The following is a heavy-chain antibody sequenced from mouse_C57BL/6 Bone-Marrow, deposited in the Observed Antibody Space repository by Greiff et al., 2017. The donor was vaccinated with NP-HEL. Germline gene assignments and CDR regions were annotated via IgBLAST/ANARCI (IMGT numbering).Heavy chain of an antibody. D-gene: IGHD1-1*01. J-gene: IGHJ1*03. CDR2: IDPENGDT. V-gene: IGHV14-4*01. CDR1: GFNIKDDY. CDR3: TTHYYYGSSPYWYFDV. Sequence: EVQLQQSGAELVRPGASVKLSCTAPGFNIKDDYMHWVKQRPEQGLEWIGWIDPENGDTEYASKFQGKATITADTSSNTAYLQLSSLTSEDTAVYYCTTHYYYGSSPYWYFDVWGTGTTVTVSS.